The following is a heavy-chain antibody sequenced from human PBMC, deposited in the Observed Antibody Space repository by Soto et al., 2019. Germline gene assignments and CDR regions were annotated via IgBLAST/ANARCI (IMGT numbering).Heavy chain of an antibody. V-gene: IGHV3-48*02. CDR1: GFTFSDYS. CDR3: ARDHIYAFDM. J-gene: IGHJ3*02. D-gene: IGHD2-21*01. CDR2: IRTSPPII. Sequence: EVQLVESGGDLAQPGGSLRLPCAASGFTFSDYSMNWVRQAPGKGLEWVSYIRTSPPIISYADSVKGRFTISRDNAKNSLYLQMNSLRDEDTAVYYCARDHIYAFDMWGQGTMVTVSS.